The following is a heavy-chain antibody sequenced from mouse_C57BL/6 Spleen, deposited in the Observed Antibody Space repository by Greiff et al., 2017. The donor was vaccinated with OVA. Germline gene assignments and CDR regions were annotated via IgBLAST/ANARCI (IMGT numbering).Heavy chain of an antibody. D-gene: IGHD4-1*01. CDR3: ARGTGTGYFDV. Sequence: EVQLQQSGPELVKPGASVKMSCKASGYTFTDYNMHWVKQSHGKSLEWIGYINPNNGGTSDNQKFKGKATLTVNKSSSTAYMELRSLTSEDSAVYYCARGTGTGYFDVWGTGTTVTVSS. CDR2: INPNNGGT. CDR1: GYTFTDYN. J-gene: IGHJ1*03. V-gene: IGHV1-22*01.